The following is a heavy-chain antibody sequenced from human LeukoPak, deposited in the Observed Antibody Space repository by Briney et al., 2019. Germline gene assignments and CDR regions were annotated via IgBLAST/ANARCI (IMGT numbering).Heavy chain of an antibody. CDR3: TRPLGGIDIFDY. Sequence: GGSLRLSCAVSGFTFKNAYMTWVRQAPGKGLEWVGRIKTNADGGATDYAAPVKGRFSISRDESKNTLYLQMDSLKVEDTGVYFCTRPLGGIDIFDYWGQGTLVTVSS. J-gene: IGHJ4*02. D-gene: IGHD2-15*01. CDR1: GFTFKNAY. CDR2: IKTNADGGAT. V-gene: IGHV3-15*01.